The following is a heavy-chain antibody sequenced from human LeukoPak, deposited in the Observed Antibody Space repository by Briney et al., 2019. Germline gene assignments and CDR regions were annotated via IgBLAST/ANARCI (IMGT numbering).Heavy chain of an antibody. V-gene: IGHV1-46*01. CDR2: INPGGGNT. D-gene: IGHD2-15*01. J-gene: IGHJ4*02. Sequence: ASVKVSCKASGYTFTNYYIHWVRQAPGQGLEWMGLINPGGGNTNYAQNFQGRVTMTRDTSASTVYMELSSLRSEDTAVYYCARTDQYCSGGSCYWGQGTLVTVSS. CDR1: GYTFTNYY. CDR3: ARTDQYCSGGSCY.